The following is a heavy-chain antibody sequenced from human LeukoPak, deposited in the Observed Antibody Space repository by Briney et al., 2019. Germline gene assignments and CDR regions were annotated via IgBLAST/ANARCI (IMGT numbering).Heavy chain of an antibody. CDR2: INHSGST. J-gene: IGHJ3*02. D-gene: IGHD6-19*01. Sequence: SETLSLTCAVYGGSFSGYYWSWIRQPPGKGLEWIGEINHSGSTNYNPSLKSRVTISVDTSKNQFSLKLSSVTAADTAVYYCASYVAGIGGGAFDIWGQGTMVTVSS. V-gene: IGHV4-34*01. CDR1: GGSFSGYY. CDR3: ASYVAGIGGGAFDI.